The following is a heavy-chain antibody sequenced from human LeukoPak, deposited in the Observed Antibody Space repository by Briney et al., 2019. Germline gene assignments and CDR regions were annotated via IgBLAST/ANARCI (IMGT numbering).Heavy chain of an antibody. CDR2: ISAYNGNT. V-gene: IGHV1-18*01. CDR1: GYTFTSYG. D-gene: IGHD2-2*01. J-gene: IGHJ4*02. Sequence: ASVKVSCKASGYTFTSYGISWGRQAPGQGLEWVGGISAYNGNTNCAQKLQGRGTMTTDTSKSTAYMELRSLRSDDTAVYYCAREMRAYIVVVPAALGYWGQGTLVTVSS. CDR3: AREMRAYIVVVPAALGY.